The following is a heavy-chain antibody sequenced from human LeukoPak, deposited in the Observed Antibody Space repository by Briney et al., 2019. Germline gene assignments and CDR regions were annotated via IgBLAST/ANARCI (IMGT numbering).Heavy chain of an antibody. CDR2: IRYDGSNK. J-gene: IGHJ5*02. CDR3: AKGPDYGSGRGFLFMFDP. Sequence: PGGSLRLSCAASGFTFSSYGMHWVRQAPGKGLEWVAFIRYDGSNKYYADSVKGRFTISRDNSKNTLYLQMNSLRAEDTAVYYCAKGPDYGSGRGFLFMFDPWGQGTLVTVSS. CDR1: GFTFSSYG. V-gene: IGHV3-30*02. D-gene: IGHD3-10*01.